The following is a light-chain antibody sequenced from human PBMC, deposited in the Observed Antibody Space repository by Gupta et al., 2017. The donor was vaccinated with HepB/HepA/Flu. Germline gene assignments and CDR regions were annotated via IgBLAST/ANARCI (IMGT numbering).Light chain of an antibody. CDR2: RNN. Sequence: QAGLTQPPSVSKGLRQTATLTCTGNSNDVGNQGAAWLQQIQGHPPNLLSDRNNNRPSGISERFSASRSGNTASLTISGLQPEDEADYYCSAWDSNLSAWVFGGGTKLTVL. J-gene: IGLJ3*02. CDR3: SAWDSNLSAWV. CDR1: SNDVGNQG. V-gene: IGLV10-54*04.